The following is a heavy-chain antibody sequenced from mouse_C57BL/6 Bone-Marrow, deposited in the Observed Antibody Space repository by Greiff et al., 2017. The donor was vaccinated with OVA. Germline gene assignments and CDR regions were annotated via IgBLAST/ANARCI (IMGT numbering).Heavy chain of an antibody. V-gene: IGHV14-4*01. D-gene: IGHD5-1-1*01. CDR2: MDPENGDT. CDR1: GFNIKDDY. CDR3: TDTNYYAMDY. Sequence: VQLQQSGAELVRPGASVKLSCTASGFNIKDDYMHWVKQRPEQGLEWIGWMDPENGDTEYASKFQGKATITADTSSNTAYLQLSSLTSEDTAVYYCTDTNYYAMDYWGQGTSVTVSS. J-gene: IGHJ4*01.